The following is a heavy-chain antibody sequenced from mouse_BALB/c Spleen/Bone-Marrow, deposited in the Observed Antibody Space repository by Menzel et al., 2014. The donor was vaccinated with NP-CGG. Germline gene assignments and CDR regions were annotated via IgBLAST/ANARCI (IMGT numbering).Heavy chain of an antibody. CDR3: TRYGYDPLYAMDY. V-gene: IGHV1S81*02. CDR1: GYTFTSYY. Sequence: QVQLQQSGAVLVKPGASVKLSCKASGYTFTSYYMYWVKQRPGQGLEWIGGINPSNGGTNFNEKFKSKATLTVDKSSSTAYMQLSSLTSEDSAVYYCTRYGYDPLYAMDYWGQGTSVTVSS. CDR2: INPSNGGT. J-gene: IGHJ4*01. D-gene: IGHD2-3*01.